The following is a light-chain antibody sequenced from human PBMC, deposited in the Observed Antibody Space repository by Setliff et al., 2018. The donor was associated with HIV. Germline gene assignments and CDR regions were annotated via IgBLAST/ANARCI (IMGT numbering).Light chain of an antibody. CDR1: SSDVGGYYS. CDR3: SSYTTSSTLYV. J-gene: IGLJ1*01. CDR2: DVI. V-gene: IGLV2-14*03. Sequence: QSALTQPASVSGSPGQSTTISCTGISSDVGGYYSVSWYQQHPGKAPKLMIYDVINRPSGVSNRFSGSRSGNTASLTISGLQVEDEADYYCSSYTTSSTLYVFGPGTKVTV.